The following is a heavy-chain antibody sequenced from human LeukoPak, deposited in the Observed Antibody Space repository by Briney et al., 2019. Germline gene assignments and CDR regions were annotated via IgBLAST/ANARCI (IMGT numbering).Heavy chain of an antibody. Sequence: PGRSLRLSCAASGFTFSSYAMHWVRQAPGKGLEWVAVISYDGSNKYYADSVKGRFTISRDNSKNTLYLQMNSLRAEDTAVYYCARDGPTVTIHPLDYWGQGTLVTVSS. CDR1: GFTFSSYA. CDR3: ARDGPTVTIHPLDY. V-gene: IGHV3-30-3*01. D-gene: IGHD4-17*01. J-gene: IGHJ4*02. CDR2: ISYDGSNK.